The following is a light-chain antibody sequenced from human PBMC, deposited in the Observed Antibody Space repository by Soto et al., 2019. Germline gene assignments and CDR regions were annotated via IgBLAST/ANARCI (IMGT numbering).Light chain of an antibody. CDR2: DAS. V-gene: IGKV1-33*01. CDR3: QQYHDLPPWT. Sequence: DIQMTQSPSSLSASVGDRVTITCQASRDINIYLNWYQQKLGKAPKLLIYDASNLETGVPTRFSGSGSGTDFTFIISSLQPEDFATYYCQQYHDLPPWTFGQGTKVEMK. J-gene: IGKJ1*01. CDR1: RDINIY.